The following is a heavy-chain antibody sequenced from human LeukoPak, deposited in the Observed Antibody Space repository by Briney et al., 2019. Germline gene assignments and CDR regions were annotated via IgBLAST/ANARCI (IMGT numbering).Heavy chain of an antibody. Sequence: GGSLRLSCAASGFTFSSYAMSWVRQAPGKGLEWVSSISFKSSYIFYADSVKGRFTISRDNADNSLYLQMYSLRAEDTAMYFCARGPVSIAATGSRFFDHWGLGTLVTVSS. J-gene: IGHJ4*02. CDR2: ISFKSSYI. CDR3: ARGPVSIAATGSRFFDH. V-gene: IGHV3-21*01. CDR1: GFTFSSYA. D-gene: IGHD6-13*01.